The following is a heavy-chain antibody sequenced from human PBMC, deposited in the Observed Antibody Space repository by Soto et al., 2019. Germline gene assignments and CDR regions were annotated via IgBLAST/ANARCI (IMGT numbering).Heavy chain of an antibody. D-gene: IGHD6-6*01. CDR1: GFTFSNYA. V-gene: IGHV3-23*01. Sequence: PGGSLRLSCAASGFTFSNYAMSCVRQAPGKGLDWFSAISGSGGGTDHADSVKGRFTTSRDNSKNTLYLQMNSLRGDATAVYSWAIGSASSRPYYFDYWGQGTLVTVSS. J-gene: IGHJ4*02. CDR2: ISGSGGGT. CDR3: AIGSASSRPYYFDY.